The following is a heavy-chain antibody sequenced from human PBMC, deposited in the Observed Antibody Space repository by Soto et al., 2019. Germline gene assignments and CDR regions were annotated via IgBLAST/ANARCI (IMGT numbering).Heavy chain of an antibody. CDR1: GFTFSSYG. D-gene: IGHD2-2*01. Sequence: QVQLVESGGGVVQPGRSLRLSCAASGFTFSSYGMHWVRQAPGKGLEWVAVIWYDGSNKYYADSVKGRFTISRDNSKNTRYLQMNSLRAEDTAVYYCARDIVVVPARYYYGMDVWGQGTTVTVSS. V-gene: IGHV3-33*01. CDR2: IWYDGSNK. J-gene: IGHJ6*02. CDR3: ARDIVVVPARYYYGMDV.